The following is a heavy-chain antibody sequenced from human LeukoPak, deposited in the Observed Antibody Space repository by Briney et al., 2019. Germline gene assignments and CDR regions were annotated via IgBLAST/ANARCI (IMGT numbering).Heavy chain of an antibody. D-gene: IGHD2-2*01. CDR3: ARQPNYCSSTSCYANYFDY. J-gene: IGHJ4*02. CDR2: VYYSGST. CDR1: GGSVSSHRYY. V-gene: IGHV4-39*01. Sequence: KPSETLSLTCTVSGGSVSSHRYYWGWLRQPPGKGLEWIGSVYYSGSTYYDPFLKSRVVISVDTSKNQFSLKLSSVTAADTAVYYCARQPNYCSSTSCYANYFDYWGQGTLVTVSS.